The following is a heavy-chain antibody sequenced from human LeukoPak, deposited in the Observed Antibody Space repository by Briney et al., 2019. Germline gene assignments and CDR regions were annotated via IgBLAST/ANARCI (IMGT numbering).Heavy chain of an antibody. J-gene: IGHJ4*02. V-gene: IGHV4-34*01. CDR2: INHSGSA. CDR1: GGSFSGYE. Sequence: SETLPLTCAVYGGSFSGYEWSRIRQPPGERLGWVAEINHSGSANYNPSLKSRVTISVDTSKNQFSLKLSSVTAADTAVYYCARRQPIEAAGTDYWGQGTLVTVSS. D-gene: IGHD6-13*01. CDR3: ARRQPIEAAGTDY.